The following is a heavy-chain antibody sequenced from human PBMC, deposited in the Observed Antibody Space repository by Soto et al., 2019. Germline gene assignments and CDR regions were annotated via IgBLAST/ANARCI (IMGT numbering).Heavy chain of an antibody. V-gene: IGHV4-30-2*01. J-gene: IGHJ6*02. CDR1: GGSISSGGYS. Sequence: QLQLQESGSGLIKPSQTLSLTCAVSGGSISSGGYSWSWIRQPPGKGLKWIGYIYQSGSTYYNPSLKSRVTISVDRSRNQFSLKLSSVTAADTAVYFCATQSYSNSGAYYYYAMDVWGQGTTVTVSS. CDR3: ATQSYSNSGAYYYYAMDV. D-gene: IGHD4-4*01. CDR2: IYQSGST.